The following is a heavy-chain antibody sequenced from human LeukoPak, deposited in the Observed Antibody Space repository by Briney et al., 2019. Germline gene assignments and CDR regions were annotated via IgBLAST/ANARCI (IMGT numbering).Heavy chain of an antibody. CDR2: INPKSGGT. Sequence: ASVKVSRKASGYTFTDYYIQWVRQAPGQGLEWMGWINPKSGGTNSAQKFQGRVTMTRDTSVSTAYMELSRLRSDDTAVYYCARDHCTSSGCYEYYYYGMDVWGQGTTVTVSS. V-gene: IGHV1-2*02. D-gene: IGHD2-2*01. J-gene: IGHJ6*02. CDR1: GYTFTDYY. CDR3: ARDHCTSSGCYEYYYYGMDV.